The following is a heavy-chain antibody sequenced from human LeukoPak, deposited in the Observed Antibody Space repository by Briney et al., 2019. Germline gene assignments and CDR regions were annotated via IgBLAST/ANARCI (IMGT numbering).Heavy chain of an antibody. CDR1: GYTFTGYY. D-gene: IGHD6-13*01. CDR3: ARAAAGTSYYYYYYMDV. V-gene: IGHV1-2*02. J-gene: IGHJ6*03. Sequence: ASVKVSCKASGYTFTGYYMHWVRQAPEQGLEWMGWINPNSGGTNYAQKFQGRVTMTRDTSISTAYMELSRLRSDDTAVYYCARAAAGTSYYYYYYMDVWGKGTTVTVSS. CDR2: INPNSGGT.